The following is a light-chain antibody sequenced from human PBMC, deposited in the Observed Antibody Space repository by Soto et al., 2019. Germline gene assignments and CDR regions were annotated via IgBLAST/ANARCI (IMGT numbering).Light chain of an antibody. CDR2: GAS. J-gene: IGKJ1*01. Sequence: EIVLKQSPATLSLSPGERATLSCRASQSVSSSYLAWYQQKPGQAPRLLIYGASSRATGIPDRFSGSGSGTDFTLTISRLEPEDFAVYYCQQYGSSRTFGQGTKVDIK. V-gene: IGKV3-20*01. CDR1: QSVSSSY. CDR3: QQYGSSRT.